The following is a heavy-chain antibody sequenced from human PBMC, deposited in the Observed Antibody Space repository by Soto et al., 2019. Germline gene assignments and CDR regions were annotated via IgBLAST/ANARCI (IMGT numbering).Heavy chain of an antibody. V-gene: IGHV3-74*01. CDR3: TRGPRPISTGTGAY. D-gene: IGHD3-10*01. J-gene: IGHJ4*02. Sequence: GSLRLSGAASVFVWKVYWMHWVRQIPGKGLVWISRIYNDGTYSDYADSVRGRFTISRDNVNDTLYLQMNNLRAEDSGLYYCTRGPRPISTGTGAYWGQGTQVTVSS. CDR1: VFVWKVYW. CDR2: IYNDGTYS.